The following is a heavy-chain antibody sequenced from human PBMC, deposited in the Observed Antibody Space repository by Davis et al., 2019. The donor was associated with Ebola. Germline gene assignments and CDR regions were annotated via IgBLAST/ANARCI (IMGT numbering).Heavy chain of an antibody. Sequence: SQTLSLTCAISGDSVSRNSAAWNWIRQSPSRGLEWLGRTYYRTKWYNDYAVSVKSRITINPDTSKNQFSLQLNSVTPEDTAVYYCARDRFVDPKGYYYYGMDVWGQGTTVTVSS. CDR1: GDSVSRNSAA. J-gene: IGHJ6*02. V-gene: IGHV6-1*01. D-gene: IGHD3-3*01. CDR3: ARDRFVDPKGYYYYGMDV. CDR2: TYYRTKWYN.